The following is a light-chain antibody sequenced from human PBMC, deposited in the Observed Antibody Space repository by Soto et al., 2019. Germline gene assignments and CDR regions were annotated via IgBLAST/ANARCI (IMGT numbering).Light chain of an antibody. CDR2: AAS. CDR3: QQSYDISPIT. CDR1: HDISTY. Sequence: DIQLTQSPSLLSASVGDRVTITCRASHDISTYLAWYQQKPGKAPKLLIYAASTLQDGVPSRFSGSGSGTDFTLTINSLQPEDFASYYCQQSYDISPITFGQGTRL. V-gene: IGKV1-9*01. J-gene: IGKJ5*01.